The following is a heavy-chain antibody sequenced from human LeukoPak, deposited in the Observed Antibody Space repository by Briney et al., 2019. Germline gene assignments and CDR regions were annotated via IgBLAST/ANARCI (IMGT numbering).Heavy chain of an antibody. CDR1: GFTFSSYA. Sequence: GGSLRLSCAASGFTFSSYAMRWVRQAPGKGLEWVAVISYDGSNKYYADSVKGRFTISRDNSKNTLYLQMNSLRAEDTAVYYCARGDTPPITMIVVVSLTDFDYWGQGTLVTVSS. D-gene: IGHD3-22*01. V-gene: IGHV3-30-3*01. CDR3: ARGDTPPITMIVVVSLTDFDY. CDR2: ISYDGSNK. J-gene: IGHJ4*02.